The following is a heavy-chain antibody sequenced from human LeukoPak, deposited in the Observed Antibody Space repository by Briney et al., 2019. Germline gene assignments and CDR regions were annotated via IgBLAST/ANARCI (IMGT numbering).Heavy chain of an antibody. J-gene: IGHJ6*03. D-gene: IGHD3-3*01. Sequence: GGSLRLSCVASGFTFSDHHMDWVRQAPGKGLEWVANIKQDGSEKYYVDSVKGRFTISRDNAKNSLYLQMNSLRAEDTAVYYCARARYEFWSGYYNYYYYYMDVWGKGTTVTVSS. V-gene: IGHV3-7*01. CDR3: ARARYEFWSGYYNYYYYYMDV. CDR1: GFTFSDHH. CDR2: IKQDGSEK.